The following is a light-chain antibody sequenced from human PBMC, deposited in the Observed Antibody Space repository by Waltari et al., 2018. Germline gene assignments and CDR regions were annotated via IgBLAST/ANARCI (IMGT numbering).Light chain of an antibody. CDR1: GVGNKA. CDR2: DDD. CDR3: QAWDSSSYQVV. Sequence: SYILTQPPSVSVAPGQTARVSCGGDGVGNKAVHWYRQKPGQAPVLVIHDDDDRPSGIPERISASNSGNTATLTISRVEAGDEADYYCQAWDSSSYQVVFGGGTKLTVL. V-gene: IGLV3-21*02. J-gene: IGLJ2*01.